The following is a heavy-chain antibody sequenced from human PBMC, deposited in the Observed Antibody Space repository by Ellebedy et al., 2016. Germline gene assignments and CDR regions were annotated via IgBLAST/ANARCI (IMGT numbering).Heavy chain of an antibody. D-gene: IGHD1-1*01. CDR2: IYHSGST. CDR3: ARTGAVRWFDP. CDR1: GASISSSHYW. J-gene: IGHJ5*02. V-gene: IGHV4-39*07. Sequence: SETLSLTCTVSGASISSSHYWWGWIRQPPGKGLEWIGEIYHSGSTNYNPSLKSRVTISVDKSKNQFSLKLSSVTAADTAVYYCARTGAVRWFDPWGQGTLVTVSS.